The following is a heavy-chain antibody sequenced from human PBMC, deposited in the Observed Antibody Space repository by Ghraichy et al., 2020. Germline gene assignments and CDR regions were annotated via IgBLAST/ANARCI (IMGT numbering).Heavy chain of an antibody. CDR2: IKSKADGGTT. D-gene: IGHD5-24*01. CDR1: GFSFSNAW. Sequence: GGSLRLSCAASGFSFSNAWMTCVRQAPGKGLEWVGRIKSKADGGTTDYAAPVKGRFTISRDDSENTLYVQMNSLRTEDTAVYYCTTAVMATSFDYWGQGTLVTVSS. J-gene: IGHJ4*02. CDR3: TTAVMATSFDY. V-gene: IGHV3-15*01.